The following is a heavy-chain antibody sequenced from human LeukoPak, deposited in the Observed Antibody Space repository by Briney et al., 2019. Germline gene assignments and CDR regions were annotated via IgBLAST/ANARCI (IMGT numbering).Heavy chain of an antibody. D-gene: IGHD6-6*01. J-gene: IGHJ4*01. Sequence: GGSLRLSCTASGFTLRNYWMHWVRQVPGKRLLWVSRISGDGSVANYADSVQGRFTISRDNAKNMLYLQINSLRSEDTAVYFCARYSSSSGGASYYLDYWGHGTLLTVSS. CDR3: ARYSSSSGGASYYLDY. CDR1: GFTLRNYW. V-gene: IGHV3-74*01. CDR2: ISGDGSVA.